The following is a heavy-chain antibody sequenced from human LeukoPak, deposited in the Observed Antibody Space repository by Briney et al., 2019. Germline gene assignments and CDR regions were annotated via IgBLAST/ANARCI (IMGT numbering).Heavy chain of an antibody. D-gene: IGHD1-26*01. CDR2: IYYSGST. CDR1: GGSISSSSYY. Sequence: MSLETLSLTCTVSGGSISSSSYYWGWIRQPPGKGLEWIRSIYYSGSTYYNPSLKSRVTISVDTSKNQFSLKLSSVTAADTAVYYCAENGATQAFDIWGQGTMVTVSS. J-gene: IGHJ3*02. V-gene: IGHV4-39*01. CDR3: AENGATQAFDI.